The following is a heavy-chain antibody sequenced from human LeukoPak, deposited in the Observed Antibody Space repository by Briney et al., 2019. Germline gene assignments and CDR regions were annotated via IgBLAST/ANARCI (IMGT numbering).Heavy chain of an antibody. D-gene: IGHD1-26*01. V-gene: IGHV3-11*05. CDR1: GFTFSDYY. J-gene: IGHJ4*02. Sequence: PGGSLRLSCAASGFTFSDYYMSWLRQAPGKGLEWVSYISSSSSYTNYADSVKGRFTISRDNAKYSLYLHMNSLRAEDTAVYYCAREPPGGLGYFDYWGQGPLVRVSS. CDR2: ISSSSSYT. CDR3: AREPPGGLGYFDY.